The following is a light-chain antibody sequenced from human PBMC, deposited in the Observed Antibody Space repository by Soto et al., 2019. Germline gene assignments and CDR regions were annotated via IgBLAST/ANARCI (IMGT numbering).Light chain of an antibody. Sequence: EIVLTQSPGTLSLSPGERATLSCRASQSVSSSYLAWDQQKPGQAPRLLIYGACSRATGITDRFSGSGSRTDFTHDISRMEPEDFAVYYCQQYGSSPPYTFGQGTKLQIK. V-gene: IGKV3-20*01. CDR3: QQYGSSPPYT. CDR2: GAC. J-gene: IGKJ2*01. CDR1: QSVSSSY.